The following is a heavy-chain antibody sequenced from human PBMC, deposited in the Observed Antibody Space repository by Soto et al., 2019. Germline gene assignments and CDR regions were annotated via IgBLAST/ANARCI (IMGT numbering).Heavy chain of an antibody. V-gene: IGHV1-18*01. CDR3: ARDLDSGWYLAAH. D-gene: IGHD6-19*01. J-gene: IGHJ4*02. CDR2: ITPFSGAT. Sequence: ASVKVSCKTSGFTFTDYGISWVRQAPGQGLEWMGWITPFSGATRYAEKFQGRVTLTADKSTNTVYMELSSLRSEDTGVYYCARDLDSGWYLAAHWGQGTLVTVSS. CDR1: GFTFTDYG.